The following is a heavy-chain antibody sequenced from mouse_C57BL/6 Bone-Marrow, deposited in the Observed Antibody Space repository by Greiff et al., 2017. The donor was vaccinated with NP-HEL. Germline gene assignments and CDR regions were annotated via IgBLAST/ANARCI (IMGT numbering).Heavy chain of an antibody. CDR2: IRLKSDNYAT. D-gene: IGHD1-1*01. V-gene: IGHV6-3*01. CDR1: GFTFSNYW. CDR3: TVNYGSSFDY. Sequence: EVKVEESGGGLVQPGGSMKLSCVASGFTFSNYWMNWVRQSPEKGLEWVAQIRLKSDNYATHYAESVKGRFTISRDDSKSSVYLQMNNLGAEDTGIYYCTVNYGSSFDYWGQGTTLTVSS. J-gene: IGHJ2*01.